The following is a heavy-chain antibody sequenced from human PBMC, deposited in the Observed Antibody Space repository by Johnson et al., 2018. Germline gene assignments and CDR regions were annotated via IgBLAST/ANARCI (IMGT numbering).Heavy chain of an antibody. Sequence: EVQLVESGGGLVKPGGSLRLSCAASGFSFSSYSMNWVRQAPGKGLEWVSSISSSSSYIYYADSVKGRFTISSDNAKNSLYLQMNSLRAEDTAVYYCASGDYGSGSYNYYYYMDVWGKGTTVTVSS. J-gene: IGHJ6*03. CDR3: ASGDYGSGSYNYYYYMDV. V-gene: IGHV3-21*01. CDR2: ISSSSSYI. CDR1: GFSFSSYS. D-gene: IGHD3-10*01.